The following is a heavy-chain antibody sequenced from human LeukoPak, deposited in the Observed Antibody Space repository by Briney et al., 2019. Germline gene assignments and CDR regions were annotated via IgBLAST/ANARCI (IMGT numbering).Heavy chain of an antibody. CDR2: IYYSGST. CDR3: ARSLGSWFPFEY. CDR1: GGSISSSSYY. Sequence: PSETLSLTCTVSGGSISSSSYYWGWIRQPPGKGLEWIGSIYYSGSTYYNPSLKSRVTISVDTSKNQFSLQLNSVTAADTAVYYCARSLGSWFPFEYWGQGTLSPSPQ. D-gene: IGHD6-13*01. V-gene: IGHV4-39*01. J-gene: IGHJ4*02.